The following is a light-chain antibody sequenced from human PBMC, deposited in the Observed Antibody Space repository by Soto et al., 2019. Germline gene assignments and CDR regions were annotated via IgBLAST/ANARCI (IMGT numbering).Light chain of an antibody. J-gene: IGLJ2*01. CDR1: KLGDKY. CDR3: QTWDSSTAV. CDR2: QNN. Sequence: SYELTQPPSVSVSPGQTASITCSGEKLGDKYACWYQQKPGQSPVLVIYQNNKRPSGIPERFSGSNSGNTATLTISGTQFMDEADYYCQTWDSSTAVFGGGTKLTVL. V-gene: IGLV3-1*01.